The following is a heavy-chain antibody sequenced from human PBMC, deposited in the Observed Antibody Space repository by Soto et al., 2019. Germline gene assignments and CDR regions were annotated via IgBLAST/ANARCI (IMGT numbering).Heavy chain of an antibody. D-gene: IGHD6-13*01. Sequence: SVKVSCKASGYTFTGYYMHWVRQAPGQGLEWMGWINPNSGGTNYAQKFQGRVTMTRDTSISTAYMELSRLRSDDTAVYYCARPNSSWPPFDIWGQGTMVTVSS. CDR3: ARPNSSWPPFDI. CDR1: GYTFTGYY. V-gene: IGHV1-2*02. J-gene: IGHJ3*02. CDR2: INPNSGGT.